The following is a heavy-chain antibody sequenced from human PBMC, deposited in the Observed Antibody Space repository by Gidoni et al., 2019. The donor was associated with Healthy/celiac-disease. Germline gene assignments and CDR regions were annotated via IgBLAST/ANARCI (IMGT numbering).Heavy chain of an antibody. V-gene: IGHV4-34*01. CDR1: GGSFSGYY. CDR3: ARGRPLYYDFWSGYYTPDPHPPFDY. D-gene: IGHD3-3*01. J-gene: IGHJ4*02. CDR2: INHSGST. Sequence: QVQLQQWGAGLLKPSETLSLTCAVYGGSFSGYYWSWIRQPPGKGLEWIGEINHSGSTNYNPSLKSRVTISVDTSKNQFSLKLSSVTAADTAVYYCARGRPLYYDFWSGYYTPDPHPPFDYWGQGTLVTVSS.